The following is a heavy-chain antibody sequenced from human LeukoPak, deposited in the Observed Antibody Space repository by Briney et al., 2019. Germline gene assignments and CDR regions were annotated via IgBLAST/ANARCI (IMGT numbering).Heavy chain of an antibody. V-gene: IGHV4-59*01. Sequence: SETLSLTCTVSGGSISGWYWSWIRQPPGKGLEWIGYIYGSGYTNYNLSLKSRVTMTIDTSKNHFSLKLTSVTAADTATYYCARERAQQLDPPYMDVWGKGTTVTVSS. D-gene: IGHD6-13*01. J-gene: IGHJ6*03. CDR3: ARERAQQLDPPYMDV. CDR1: GGSISGWY. CDR2: IYGSGYT.